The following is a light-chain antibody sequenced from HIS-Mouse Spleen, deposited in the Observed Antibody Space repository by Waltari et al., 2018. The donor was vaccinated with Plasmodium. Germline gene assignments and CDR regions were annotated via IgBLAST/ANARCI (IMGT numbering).Light chain of an antibody. J-gene: IGLJ3*02. CDR3: YSTDSSGNHRV. CDR1: ALPKKY. CDR2: ENS. Sequence: SYELTQPPSVSVSPGQTARITCSGDALPKKYAYWYQQKSGQAPVLVIYENSKRPAGIAERFAGSSSGTMATLTIRGAQVEDEADYYCYSTDSSGNHRVFGGGNKLTVL. V-gene: IGLV3-10*01.